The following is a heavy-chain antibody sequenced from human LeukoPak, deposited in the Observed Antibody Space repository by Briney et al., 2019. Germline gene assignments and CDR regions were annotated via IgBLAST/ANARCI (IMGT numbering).Heavy chain of an antibody. V-gene: IGHV3-48*03. CDR2: ISSSGSTI. Sequence: GGSLRLSCAASGFSFSSYEMNWVRQAPGKGLEWVSYISSSGSTIYYADSVKGRFTISRDNAKNSLYPQMNSLRAEDTAVYYCARQARSLEAAIPYFDYWGQGTLVTVSS. CDR3: ARQARSLEAAIPYFDY. D-gene: IGHD3-3*01. J-gene: IGHJ4*02. CDR1: GFSFSSYE.